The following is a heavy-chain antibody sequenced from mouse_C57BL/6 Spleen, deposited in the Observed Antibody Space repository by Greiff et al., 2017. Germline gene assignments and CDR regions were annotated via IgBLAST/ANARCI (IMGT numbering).Heavy chain of an antibody. D-gene: IGHD1-1*01. CDR1: GYTFTSYW. J-gene: IGHJ2*01. CDR2: IYPGSGST. V-gene: IGHV1-55*01. CDR3: ARDTTVVGDGY. Sequence: VQLQQPGAELVKPGASVKMSCKASGYTFTSYWITWVKQRPGQGLEWIGDIYPGSGSTNYNEKFKSKATLTVDTSSSTAYMQLSSLTYEDSAVYYCARDTTVVGDGYWGQGTTLTVSS.